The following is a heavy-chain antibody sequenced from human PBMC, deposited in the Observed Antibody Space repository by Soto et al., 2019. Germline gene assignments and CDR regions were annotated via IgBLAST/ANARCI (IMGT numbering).Heavy chain of an antibody. CDR3: ARDGKGGLSNAFDI. D-gene: IGHD2-15*01. V-gene: IGHV4-31*03. CDR1: GGSISSGGYY. CDR2: IYYSGST. J-gene: IGHJ3*02. Sequence: QVQLQESGPGLVKPSQTLSLTCTVSGGSISSGGYYWSWIRQHPGKGLEWIGYIYYSGSTYYNPSLQSRVTISVDTSKNQFSLKLSSVTAADTAVYYCARDGKGGLSNAFDIWGQGTMVTVSS.